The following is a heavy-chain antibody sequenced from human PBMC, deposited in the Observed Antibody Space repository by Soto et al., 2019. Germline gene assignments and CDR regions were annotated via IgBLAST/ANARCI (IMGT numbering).Heavy chain of an antibody. CDR3: VRGYYSSSWRGKYYYYYGMDV. V-gene: IGHV4-34*01. J-gene: IGHJ6*02. CDR2: INHGVRT. D-gene: IGHD6-13*01. CDR1: GGSFSGYY. Sequence: AETLSLTCAVYGGSFSGYYWSWIRQPQRKGLEWIGEINHGVRTHYNPSLKSRVTISVDTSKNKFSLKLSSVTAAETAVYYCVRGYYSSSWRGKYYYYYGMDVWDLGTTVTV.